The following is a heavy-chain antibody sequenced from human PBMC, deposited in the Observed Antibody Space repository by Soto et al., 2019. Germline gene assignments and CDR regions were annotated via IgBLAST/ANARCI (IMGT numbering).Heavy chain of an antibody. CDR2: ISYDGSNK. J-gene: IGHJ6*03. V-gene: IGHV3-30*18. CDR1: GFTFSSYG. D-gene: IGHD6-19*01. Sequence: QVQLVESGGGVVQPGRSLRLSCAASGFTFSSYGMHWVRQAPGKGLEWVAVISYDGSNKYYADSVKGRFTISRDNSKNTLYLQMNSLRAEDTAVYYCAKDGAPGAVAGTGFYYYYYMDVWGKGTTVTVSS. CDR3: AKDGAPGAVAGTGFYYYYYMDV.